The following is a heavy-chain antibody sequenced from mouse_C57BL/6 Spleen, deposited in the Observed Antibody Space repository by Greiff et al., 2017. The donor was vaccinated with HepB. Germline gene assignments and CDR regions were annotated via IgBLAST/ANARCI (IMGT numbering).Heavy chain of an antibody. Sequence: QVQLQQSGPELVKPGASVKISCKASGYAFSSSWMNWVKQRPGKGLEWIGRIYPGDGDTNYNGKFKGKATLTADKSSSTAYMQLSSLTSEDSAVYFCARGITTVVATDFDVWGTGTTVTVSS. D-gene: IGHD1-1*01. CDR2: IYPGDGDT. CDR1: GYAFSSSW. CDR3: ARGITTVVATDFDV. V-gene: IGHV1-82*01. J-gene: IGHJ1*03.